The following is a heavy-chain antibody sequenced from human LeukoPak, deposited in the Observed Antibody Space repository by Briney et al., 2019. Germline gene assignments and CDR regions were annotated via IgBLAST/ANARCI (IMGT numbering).Heavy chain of an antibody. V-gene: IGHV3-20*04. CDR3: AGYYYDSSRGFDL. CDR1: GFKFDDYG. Sequence: GGSLRLSCAASGFKFDDYGMSWVRQAPGKGLEWVCDINWNGAWTGHADSVKGRFTISRDNAKNSLYLQMNSLRAEDTALYYCAGYYYDSSRGFDLWGQGTLVTVSA. J-gene: IGHJ5*02. D-gene: IGHD3-22*01. CDR2: INWNGAWT.